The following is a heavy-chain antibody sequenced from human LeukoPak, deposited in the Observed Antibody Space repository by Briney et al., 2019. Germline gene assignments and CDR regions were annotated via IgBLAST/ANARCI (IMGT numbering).Heavy chain of an antibody. Sequence: SGGSLRLXCAASGFTFSSYSMNWVRQAPGKGLEWVSYISSSSSTIYYADSVKGRFTISRDNAKNSLYLQMNSLRAEDTAVYYCARDRADYYGSGSYPNWFDPWGQGTLVTVSS. J-gene: IGHJ5*02. D-gene: IGHD3-10*01. CDR3: ARDRADYYGSGSYPNWFDP. V-gene: IGHV3-48*01. CDR2: ISSSSSTI. CDR1: GFTFSSYS.